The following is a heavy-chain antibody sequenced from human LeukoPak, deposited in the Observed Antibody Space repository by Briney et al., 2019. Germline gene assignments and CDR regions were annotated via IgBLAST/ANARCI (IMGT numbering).Heavy chain of an antibody. V-gene: IGHV4-59*12. J-gene: IGHJ4*02. CDR1: GGSISSYY. D-gene: IGHD1-14*01. Sequence: SETLSLTCTVSGGSISSYYWSWIRQPPGKGLEWIGYIYYSGSTNYNPSLKSRVTISVDTSKNQFSLKLSSVTAADTAVYYCARETTLRDYWGQGTLVTVSS. CDR3: ARETTLRDY. CDR2: IYYSGST.